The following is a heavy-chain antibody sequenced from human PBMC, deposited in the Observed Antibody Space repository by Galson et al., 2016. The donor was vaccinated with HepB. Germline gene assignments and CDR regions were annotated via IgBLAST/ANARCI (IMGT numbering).Heavy chain of an antibody. CDR1: GYSFNRFG. CDR3: AGSPLEIGLKETYYDY. CDR2: ISGYNGDT. D-gene: IGHD1-1*01. J-gene: IGHJ4*02. Sequence: SVKVSCKASGYSFNRFGVSWVRQAPGQGLEYVGWISGYNGDTGFAQMFQGRVTMTTDTSTNTAYMELTNLRSDDTGVYFCAGSPLEIGLKETYYDYWGQGTLVSVSS. V-gene: IGHV1-18*01.